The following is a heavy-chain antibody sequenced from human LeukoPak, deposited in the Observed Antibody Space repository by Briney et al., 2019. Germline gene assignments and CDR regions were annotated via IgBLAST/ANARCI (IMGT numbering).Heavy chain of an antibody. J-gene: IGHJ6*02. D-gene: IGHD6-19*01. CDR3: ARDRGSSGSKKYYYYYGMDV. CDR1: GYTFSSYG. CDR2: ISGHNGNT. Sequence: ASVKVSCKASGYTFSSYGSTWVRQAPGQGLEWMGWISGHNGNTNYAQKFQGRVTMTTDTSTSTAYMELRSLRSDDTAVYFCARDRGSSGSKKYYYYYGMDVWGQGTTVTVSS. V-gene: IGHV1-18*01.